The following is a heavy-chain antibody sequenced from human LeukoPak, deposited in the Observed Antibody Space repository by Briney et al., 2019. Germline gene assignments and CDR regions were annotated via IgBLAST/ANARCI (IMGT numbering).Heavy chain of an antibody. V-gene: IGHV3-23*01. CDR3: VMDARGCSDINCSDAFDI. Sequence: GGSLRLSCAASGFTFSSYVMTWVRQAPGKGLEWVSVISGSGDSTYYADPVKGRFTISRDNSKNTLYLQMNSLRAEDTAVYYCVMDARGCSDINCSDAFDIWGQGTMVTVSS. D-gene: IGHD5-12*01. CDR1: GFTFSSYV. J-gene: IGHJ3*02. CDR2: ISGSGDST.